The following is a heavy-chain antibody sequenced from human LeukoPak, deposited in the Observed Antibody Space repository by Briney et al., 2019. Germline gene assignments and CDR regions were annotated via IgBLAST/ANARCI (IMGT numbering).Heavy chain of an antibody. CDR3: ARYWYGAFDI. D-gene: IGHD2-8*02. J-gene: IGHJ3*02. CDR2: INWSGDRA. CDR1: GFPFDDYG. Sequence: GGSLSLSCAASGFPFDDYGMSRVRQAPGKGLERVSGINWSGDRAGYSDSVKRRFTIPRDNAKNSLYLQMNSLRAEDTALYYCARYWYGAFDIWGQGTMVTVSS. V-gene: IGHV3-20*04.